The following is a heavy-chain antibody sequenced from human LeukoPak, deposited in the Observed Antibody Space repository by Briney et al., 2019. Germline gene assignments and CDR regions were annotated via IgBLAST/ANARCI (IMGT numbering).Heavy chain of an antibody. CDR2: IKQDGSEK. J-gene: IGHJ6*03. CDR3: ARRRFRIAAAGTRYYYYYMDV. CDR1: GFTFSSYW. D-gene: IGHD6-13*01. Sequence: PGGSLRLSCAASGFTFSSYWMSWVRQAPGKGLEWVANIKQDGSEKYYVDSVKGRFTISRDNAKNSLYLQMNSLRAEDTAVYYCARRRFRIAAAGTRYYYYYMDVWGKGTTVTVSS. V-gene: IGHV3-7*01.